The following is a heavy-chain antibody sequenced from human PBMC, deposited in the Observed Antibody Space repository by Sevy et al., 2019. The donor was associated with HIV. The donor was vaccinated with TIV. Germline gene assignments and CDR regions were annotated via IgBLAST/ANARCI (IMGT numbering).Heavy chain of an antibody. Sequence: GGSLRLSCAASGFTFSSYGMHWVRQAPGKGLEWVAVISYDGSNKYYADSVKGRFTISRDNSKNTPYLQMTSLRAEDTAVYYCAKDAYYDYVWGSYRYTPDAFDIWGQGTMVTVSS. J-gene: IGHJ3*02. D-gene: IGHD3-16*02. CDR3: AKDAYYDYVWGSYRYTPDAFDI. CDR2: ISYDGSNK. CDR1: GFTFSSYG. V-gene: IGHV3-30*18.